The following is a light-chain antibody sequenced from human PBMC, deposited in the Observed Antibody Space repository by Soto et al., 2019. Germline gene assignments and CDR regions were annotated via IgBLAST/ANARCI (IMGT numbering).Light chain of an antibody. CDR2: GAS. Sequence: EIVLTQSPGTLSLSPGERATLSCRASQSVSSSYLAWYQQTPGQAPRLLIHGASSRAIGIPDRFSGSGSGTDFTLTISRLEPEDFAVYYCQHYGRSVTWTFGQGTKVEIK. V-gene: IGKV3-20*01. J-gene: IGKJ1*01. CDR1: QSVSSSY. CDR3: QHYGRSVTWT.